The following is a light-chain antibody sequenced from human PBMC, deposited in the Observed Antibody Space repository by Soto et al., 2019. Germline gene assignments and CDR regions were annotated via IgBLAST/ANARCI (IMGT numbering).Light chain of an antibody. J-gene: IGKJ1*01. CDR1: QSVSSY. CDR2: DAS. Sequence: EMVFTQSAATLSLSPGERATLSCRASQSVSSYLAWYQQKXGQAPRLLIYDASNRATGIPARFSGSGSGTDFTLTISSLEPEDFAVYYCQQRGAVGQGTKVEIK. CDR3: QQRGA. V-gene: IGKV3-11*01.